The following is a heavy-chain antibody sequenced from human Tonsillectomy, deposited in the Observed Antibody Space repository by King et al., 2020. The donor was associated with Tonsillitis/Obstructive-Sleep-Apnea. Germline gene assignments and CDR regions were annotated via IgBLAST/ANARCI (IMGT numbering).Heavy chain of an antibody. CDR2: IYYSGRT. CDR1: GGSISSSSYY. V-gene: IGHV4-39*01. CDR3: AWDLNY. J-gene: IGHJ4*02. D-gene: IGHD1-26*01. Sequence: QLQESGPGLVKPSETLSLTCTVSGGSISSSSYYWGWIRQPPGKGREGIGSIYYSGRTYYNPSLTSRVTISVDTSKNQFSLKLSSVTAADTAVYYCAWDLNYWGQGTLVTVSS.